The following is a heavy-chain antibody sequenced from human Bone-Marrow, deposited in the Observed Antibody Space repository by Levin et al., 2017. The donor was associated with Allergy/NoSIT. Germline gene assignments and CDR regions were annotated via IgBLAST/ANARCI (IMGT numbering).Heavy chain of an antibody. V-gene: IGHV4-30-2*01. CDR1: GGSISSGGYS. D-gene: IGHD6-6*01. CDR2: IYHSGST. Sequence: SETLSLTCAVSGGSISSGGYSWSWIRQPPGKGLEWIGYIYHSGSTYYNPSLKSRVTISVDRSKNQFSLKLSSVTAADTAVYYCARAGRNDLAARLGWFDPWGQGTLVTVSS. J-gene: IGHJ5*02. CDR3: ARAGRNDLAARLGWFDP.